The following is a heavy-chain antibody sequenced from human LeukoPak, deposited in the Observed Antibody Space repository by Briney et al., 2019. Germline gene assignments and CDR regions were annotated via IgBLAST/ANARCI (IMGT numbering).Heavy chain of an antibody. CDR3: AKDSGFYCSSTSCSDPDY. CDR2: IRYDGSNK. CDR1: GFTFSSYG. J-gene: IGHJ4*02. V-gene: IGHV3-30*02. Sequence: GGSLRLSCAASGFTFSSYGMHWVRQAPGKGLEGVAFIRYDGSNKYYADSVKGRFTISRDNLKNTLYLQMNSLRAEDTAVYYCAKDSGFYCSSTSCSDPDYWGQGTLVTVSS. D-gene: IGHD2-2*01.